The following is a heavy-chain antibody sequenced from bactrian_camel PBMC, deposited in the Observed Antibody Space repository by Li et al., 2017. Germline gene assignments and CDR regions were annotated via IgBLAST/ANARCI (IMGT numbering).Heavy chain of an antibody. CDR3: AAAPYVGASGYCYAHLVTEYSN. Sequence: QLVESGGGSVQPGGSLRLSCAASGDTDSRMCMAWYRQTPGKEREAVAAVDFEGDADHTDSVRGRFFASRDNAKNTLYLQMNSLKPEDTAMYYCAAAPYVGASGYCYAHLVTEYSNSGQGTQVTVS. CDR2: VDFEGDA. V-gene: IGHV3S53*01. J-gene: IGHJ4*01. D-gene: IGHD1*01. CDR1: GDTDSRMC.